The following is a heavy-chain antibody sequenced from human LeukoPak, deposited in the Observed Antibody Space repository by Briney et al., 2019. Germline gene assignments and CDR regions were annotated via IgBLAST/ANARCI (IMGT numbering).Heavy chain of an antibody. CDR3: ARNMVLSEFDP. CDR2: MNPNSGNT. Sequence: GASVKASCKASGYTFTSYDINWVRQATGQGLEWMGWMNPNSGNTGYAQKFRGRVTMTRNTSISTAYMELSSLRSEDTAVYYCARNMVLSEFDPWGQGTLVTVSS. CDR1: GYTFTSYD. D-gene: IGHD4/OR15-4a*01. J-gene: IGHJ5*02. V-gene: IGHV1-8*01.